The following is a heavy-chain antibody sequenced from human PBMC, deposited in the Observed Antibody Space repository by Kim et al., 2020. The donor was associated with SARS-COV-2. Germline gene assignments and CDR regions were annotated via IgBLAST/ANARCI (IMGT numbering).Heavy chain of an antibody. Sequence: SVKRRFTISRDNSKNTLYLQMNSLRAEETAVYYCAKGLEGAPGSEYFQHWGQGTLVTVSS. V-gene: IGHV3-23*01. CDR3: AKGLEGAPGSEYFQH. D-gene: IGHD1-1*01. J-gene: IGHJ1*01.